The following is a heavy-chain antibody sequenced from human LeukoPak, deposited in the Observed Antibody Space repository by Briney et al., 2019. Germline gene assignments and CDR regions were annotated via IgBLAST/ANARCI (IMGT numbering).Heavy chain of an antibody. J-gene: IGHJ6*03. CDR1: GYTFTGYY. D-gene: IGHD1-1*01. CDR2: INPNSGGT. Sequence: GASVKVSCKASGYTFTGYYMHWVRQAPGQGLEWMGWINPNSGGTNYAQKFQGRVTMTRDTSISTAYMELSRLRSDDTAVYYCARDQDWNYNYYYYMDVWGKGTTVTVSS. CDR3: ARDQDWNYNYYYYMDV. V-gene: IGHV1-2*02.